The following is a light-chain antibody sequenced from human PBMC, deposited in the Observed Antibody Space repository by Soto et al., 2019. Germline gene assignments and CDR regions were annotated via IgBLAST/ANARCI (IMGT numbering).Light chain of an antibody. J-gene: IGKJ1*01. CDR2: GAS. V-gene: IGKV1-9*01. Sequence: IQLTQSPSSLSASVGDRVTITCRASPAIASFLAWYQQKPGTAPKLLIYGASTLQSGVPSRFSGSRSGTDYTLTIGSLQPEDFATYYCQQHNGSPWTFGQGTKVEV. CDR1: PAIASF. CDR3: QQHNGSPWT.